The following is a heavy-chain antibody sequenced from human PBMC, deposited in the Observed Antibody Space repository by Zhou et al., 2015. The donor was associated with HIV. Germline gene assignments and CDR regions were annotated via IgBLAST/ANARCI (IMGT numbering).Heavy chain of an antibody. CDR2: IHTKTGKP. CDR3: TRDYYDSDXTFDL. V-gene: IGHV7-4-1*02. CDR1: GYTLGDYA. Sequence: QVQLVQSGSELKKPGASVKISCKAFGYTLGDYALNWVRQAPGQGLEWVGWIHTKTGKPTYAQGFTGRFVFSLDTSVNTAYLQISSLKAEDTAVYYCTRDYYDSDXTFDLWGQGTLVTVSS. J-gene: IGHJ4*02. D-gene: IGHD3-3*01.